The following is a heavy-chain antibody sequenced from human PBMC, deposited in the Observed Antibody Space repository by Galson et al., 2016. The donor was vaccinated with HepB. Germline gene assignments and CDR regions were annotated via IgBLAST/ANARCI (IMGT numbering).Heavy chain of an antibody. J-gene: IGHJ6*04. CDR1: GGSLSGHY. Sequence: SETLSLTCAANGGSLSGHYWGWVHQPPGMGLEWIGEISHSGSTHYNPALKSRVILSVDTSKNQFSLKLTSVTAADTAVYFCTRVGYNGYDFGGMDVWDKGTTVTVSS. CDR3: TRVGYNGYDFGGMDV. D-gene: IGHD5-12*01. V-gene: IGHV4-34*01. CDR2: ISHSGST.